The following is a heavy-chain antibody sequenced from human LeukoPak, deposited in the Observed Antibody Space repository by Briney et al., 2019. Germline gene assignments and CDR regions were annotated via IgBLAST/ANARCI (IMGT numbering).Heavy chain of an antibody. Sequence: SVKVSCRASGGTFSSYAISWVRQAPGQGLGWMGGIIPIFGTANYAQKFQGRVTITADESTSTAYMELSSLRSEDTAVYYCARSVPATAILPPEYWGQGTLVTVSS. CDR1: GGTFSSYA. J-gene: IGHJ4*02. CDR3: ARSVPATAILPPEY. CDR2: IIPIFGTA. V-gene: IGHV1-69*13. D-gene: IGHD2-2*02.